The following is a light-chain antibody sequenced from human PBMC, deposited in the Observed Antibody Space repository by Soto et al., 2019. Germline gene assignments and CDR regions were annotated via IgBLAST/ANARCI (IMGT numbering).Light chain of an antibody. CDR3: QQYGSTIT. V-gene: IGKV3-20*01. CDR1: QSVSSSY. J-gene: IGKJ5*01. CDR2: GAS. Sequence: DIVMTQSPGTLSLSPGERATRSCRASQSVSSSYLAWYQQKPGQAPRLLIYGASSRATGIPDRFSGSGSGTDFTLTISRLEPEDFAVYYCQQYGSTITFGQGTRLEIK.